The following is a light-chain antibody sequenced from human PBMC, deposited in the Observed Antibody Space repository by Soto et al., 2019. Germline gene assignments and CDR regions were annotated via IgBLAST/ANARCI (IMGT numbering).Light chain of an antibody. Sequence: EIVLTQSPATLSVAPGVRATLSCSASQSGASGLSWYQQKPGQAPRRLISGASTRDTGIPARFSGSGSGTEFTLTISSLQSEDYAVYYCQQYNNWPPYTFGQGTKVDIK. V-gene: IGKV3-15*01. CDR1: QSGASG. CDR2: GAS. CDR3: QQYNNWPPYT. J-gene: IGKJ2*01.